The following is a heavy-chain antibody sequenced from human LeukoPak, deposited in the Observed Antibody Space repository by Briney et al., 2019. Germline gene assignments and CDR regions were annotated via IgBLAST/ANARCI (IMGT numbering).Heavy chain of an antibody. Sequence: SETLSLTCTVSGGSISSYYWSWIRQPPGKGLEWIGYFYYSGNTNYNPSLKSRVTISVDTSKNQFSLKLSSVTAADTAVYYCARDLGFGELPDYWGQGTLVTVSS. J-gene: IGHJ4*02. CDR2: FYYSGNT. CDR1: GGSISSYY. D-gene: IGHD3-10*01. V-gene: IGHV4-59*01. CDR3: ARDLGFGELPDY.